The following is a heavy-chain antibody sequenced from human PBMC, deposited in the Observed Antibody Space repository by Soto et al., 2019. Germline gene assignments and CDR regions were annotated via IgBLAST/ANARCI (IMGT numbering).Heavy chain of an antibody. Sequence: GGSLRLSCAASGFTVSSNYMSWVRQAPGKGLEWVSVIYSGGSTYYADSVKGRFTISRDNSKNTLYLQMNSLRAEDTAVYYCARVGSNYMYAFDIWGQGTMVTVSS. V-gene: IGHV3-53*01. CDR2: IYSGGST. D-gene: IGHD4-4*01. CDR3: ARVGSNYMYAFDI. J-gene: IGHJ3*02. CDR1: GFTVSSNY.